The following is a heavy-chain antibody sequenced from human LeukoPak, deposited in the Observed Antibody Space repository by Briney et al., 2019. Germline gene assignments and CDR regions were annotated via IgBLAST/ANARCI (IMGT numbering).Heavy chain of an antibody. CDR1: GYTSTSYG. J-gene: IGHJ4*02. Sequence: ASVNVSCKASGYTSTSYGISWVRQAPGQGLEWMGWISAYNGNTDYAQSLQGRVTMTIDTSTSTVYMELRSLRSDDTAVYYCARDVGRSYDLDYWGQGTLVTVSS. V-gene: IGHV1-18*01. D-gene: IGHD3-16*01. CDR3: ARDVGRSYDLDY. CDR2: ISAYNGNT.